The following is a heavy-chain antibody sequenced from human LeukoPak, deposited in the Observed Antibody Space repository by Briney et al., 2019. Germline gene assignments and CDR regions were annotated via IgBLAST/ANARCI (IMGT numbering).Heavy chain of an antibody. CDR1: GFTFRSYG. J-gene: IGHJ4*02. CDR2: IRYDGDDK. CDR3: ARGSPRDYGVDY. Sequence: PGGSLRLSCAASGFTFRSYGMHWVRQAPGKGLEWVASIRYDGDDKYYADSVKGRFTISRDNSKNTLYMQMNSLRAEDTAVYYCARGSPRDYGVDYWGQGTLVTVSS. V-gene: IGHV3-30*02. D-gene: IGHD4-17*01.